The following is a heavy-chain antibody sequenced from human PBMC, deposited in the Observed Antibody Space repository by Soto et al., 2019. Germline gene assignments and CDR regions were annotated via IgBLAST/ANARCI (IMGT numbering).Heavy chain of an antibody. CDR2: ISAYNGNT. CDR3: ARRKVRGVISHYYYGMDV. V-gene: IGHV1-18*01. CDR1: GYTFTSYG. Sequence: ASVKVSCKASGYTFTSYGISWVRQAPGQGLEWMGWISAYNGNTNYAQKLQGRVTMTTDTSTSTAYMELRSLRSDDTAVYYCARRKVRGVISHYYYGMDVWGQGTTVTVSS. D-gene: IGHD3-10*01. J-gene: IGHJ6*02.